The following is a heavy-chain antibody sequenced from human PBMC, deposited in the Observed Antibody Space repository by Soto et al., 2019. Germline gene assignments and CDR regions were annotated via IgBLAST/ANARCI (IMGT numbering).Heavy chain of an antibody. Sequence: QVQLVESGGGVVQPGGSLRLSCAASGLTFSNYGMHWVRQAPGKGLEWVAHISYDGSNEHYVDSVKGRFTISRDNSKNTLYLQMISLRAEDTAVYYCAEDSYYHDSTGYYIFDYWGQGTLVTVSS. J-gene: IGHJ4*02. D-gene: IGHD3-22*01. V-gene: IGHV3-30*18. CDR2: ISYDGSNE. CDR3: AEDSYYHDSTGYYIFDY. CDR1: GLTFSNYG.